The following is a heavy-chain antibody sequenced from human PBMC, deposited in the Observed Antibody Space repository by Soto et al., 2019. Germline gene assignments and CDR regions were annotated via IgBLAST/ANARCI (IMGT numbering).Heavy chain of an antibody. CDR3: ASGYSSSWTYNWFDP. V-gene: IGHV3-11*01. Sequence: QVQLVESGGGLVKPGGSLRLSCAASGFSFSDYYMTWIRQAPGKGLEWVSYISSSGGTKYHADSVKGRFTISRDNAKNSLYLQMNSLRAEDTAVYYCASGYSSSWTYNWFDPWGQGTLVTVSS. J-gene: IGHJ5*02. CDR2: ISSSGGTK. CDR1: GFSFSDYY. D-gene: IGHD6-13*01.